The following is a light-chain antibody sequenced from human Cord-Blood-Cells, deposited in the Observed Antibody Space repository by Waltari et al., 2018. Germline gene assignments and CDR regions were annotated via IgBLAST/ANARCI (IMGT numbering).Light chain of an antibody. V-gene: IGKV3-11*01. CDR1: QSVSSY. CDR2: DAS. Sequence: EIVLTQSPATLSLSPGERATLSCRASQSVSSYLAWYQQKPGQDPRLLIYDASNRATGIPARFSGSGSGTDFTLTISSLEPEDFAVYYCQQRSNWRYTFGQGTKLEIK. CDR3: QQRSNWRYT. J-gene: IGKJ2*01.